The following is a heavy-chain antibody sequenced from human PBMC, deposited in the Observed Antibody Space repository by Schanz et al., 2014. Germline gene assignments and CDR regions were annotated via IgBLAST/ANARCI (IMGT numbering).Heavy chain of an antibody. V-gene: IGHV1-8*01. CDR1: GYTFTSYD. Sequence: QVQLIQSGAEVKKPGASVKVSCTASGYTFTSYDINWVRQAPGQGLEWLGWMNPNSGNPGFAQKFRGRVTMTRITSMSTAYIELHILTSEYTAVYYCARGRAFDYWGQGTLVTVSS. CDR2: MNPNSGNP. J-gene: IGHJ4*02. CDR3: ARGRAFDY.